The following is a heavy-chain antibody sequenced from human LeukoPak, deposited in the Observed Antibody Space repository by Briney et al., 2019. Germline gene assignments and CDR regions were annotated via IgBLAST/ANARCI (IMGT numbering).Heavy chain of an antibody. V-gene: IGHV3-48*01. Sequence: QPGGSLRLSCAASGFTFSSYCMNWVRQAPGKGLEWVSYFTSMSTISYSDSVQARFTLSTDNAKNSLYLQTNSLRAEDTAVYYCATGPGYSYGPGEDYYYAMDVWGQGTTVTVSS. CDR1: GFTFSSYC. J-gene: IGHJ6*02. CDR3: ATGPGYSYGPGEDYYYAMDV. CDR2: FTSMSTI. D-gene: IGHD5-18*01.